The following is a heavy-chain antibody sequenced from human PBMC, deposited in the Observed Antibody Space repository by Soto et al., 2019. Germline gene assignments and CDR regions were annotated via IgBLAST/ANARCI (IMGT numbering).Heavy chain of an antibody. V-gene: IGHV3-23*01. CDR1: GFTFRTYA. J-gene: IGHJ5*02. Sequence: EVQLLESGGGFVQPGGSLRLSCVVSGFTFRTYAMTWVRQAPGKGLEWVSFISNSGGRTNYADSVRGRFTTSRDNSKNTLYLQMNSLRAEDTALYYCAKGHASESWGPGTQVTVSS. D-gene: IGHD2-2*01. CDR3: AKGHASES. CDR2: ISNSGGRT.